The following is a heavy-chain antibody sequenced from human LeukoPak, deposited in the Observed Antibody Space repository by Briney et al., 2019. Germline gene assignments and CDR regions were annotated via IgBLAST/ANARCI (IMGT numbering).Heavy chain of an antibody. D-gene: IGHD4-17*01. CDR1: GGSISSSSYY. CDR3: ARQGYRDYP. Sequence: PSETLSRTCTVSGGSISSSSYYWGWIRQPPGKGLEWIGSIYYSGSTYYNPSLKSRVTISVDTSKNQFSLKLSSVTAADTAVYYCARQGYRDYPWGQGTLVTVSS. J-gene: IGHJ5*02. CDR2: IYYSGST. V-gene: IGHV4-39*01.